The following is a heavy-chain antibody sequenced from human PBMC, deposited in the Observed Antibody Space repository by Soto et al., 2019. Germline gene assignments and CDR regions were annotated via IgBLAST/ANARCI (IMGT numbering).Heavy chain of an antibody. Sequence: EVQLVESGGGLVQPGGSLRLSCAASGFTFSSHTMHWVRQAPGKGLEYVSTVSSNGGSTYYADSVRGRFTISRDNSKNTLYLQVGSLRAEDMAVYYCARGLDSSWYYAFDIWGQGTMVTVSS. CDR1: GFTFSSHT. CDR3: ARGLDSSWYYAFDI. CDR2: VSSNGGST. J-gene: IGHJ3*02. V-gene: IGHV3-64*07. D-gene: IGHD6-13*01.